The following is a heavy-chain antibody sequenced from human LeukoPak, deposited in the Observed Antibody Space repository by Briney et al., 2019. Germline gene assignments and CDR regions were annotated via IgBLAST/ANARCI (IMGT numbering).Heavy chain of an antibody. CDR1: GYTFDNFE. CDR3: ARGFCTGHACYTAEYLPH. V-gene: IGHV1-8*01. J-gene: IGHJ1*01. D-gene: IGHD2-8*02. CDR2: MKANSGDT. Sequence: ASVKVSCKASGYTFDNFEINWVRQAPGQGLEWMGWMKANSGDTGYPEKFRGRVTMTRDTSRNTAYMELSSLTSEDTAVYYCARGFCTGHACYTAEYLPHWGQGTLITVS.